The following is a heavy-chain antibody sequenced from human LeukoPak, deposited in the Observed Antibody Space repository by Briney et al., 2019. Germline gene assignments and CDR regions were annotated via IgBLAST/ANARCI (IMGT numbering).Heavy chain of an antibody. J-gene: IGHJ4*02. CDR1: GFTVSSNY. D-gene: IGHD1-26*01. CDR2: IYSGGST. CDR3: AKVWKIVGALY. V-gene: IGHV3-66*01. Sequence: PGGSLRLSCAASGFTVSSNYMSWVRQAPGKGLEWVSVIYSGGSTYYADSVKGRFTISRDNSKNTLYLQMKSLRAEDTAVYYCAKVWKIVGALYWGQGTLVTVSS.